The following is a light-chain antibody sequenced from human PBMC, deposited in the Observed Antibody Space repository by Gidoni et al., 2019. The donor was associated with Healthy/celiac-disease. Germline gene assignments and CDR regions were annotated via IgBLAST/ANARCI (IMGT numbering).Light chain of an antibody. CDR1: QSVSSSY. Sequence: EILLTQSPGTLSLSPGERATLSCRASQSVSSSYLAWYQQKPGQAPRLLIYGASSRATGIAERFSGRGSGTDFTLTISRLEPEDCAVYYCQQYGSSPRTFGQGKKVEIK. CDR3: QQYGSSPRT. J-gene: IGKJ1*01. V-gene: IGKV3-20*01. CDR2: GAS.